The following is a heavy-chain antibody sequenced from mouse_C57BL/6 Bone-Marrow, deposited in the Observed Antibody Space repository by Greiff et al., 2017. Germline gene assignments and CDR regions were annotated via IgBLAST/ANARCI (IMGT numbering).Heavy chain of an antibody. CDR3: ARGGTIRHAMDY. Sequence: VQLQQSGPELVKPGASVKISCKASGYTFTDYYMNWVKQSHGKSLEWIGDINPNNGGTSYNQKFKGKATLTVDKSSSTAYMELRSLTSEDSAVYYCARGGTIRHAMDYWGQGTSVTVSS. CDR2: INPNNGGT. J-gene: IGHJ4*01. CDR1: GYTFTDYY. D-gene: IGHD2-12*01. V-gene: IGHV1-26*01.